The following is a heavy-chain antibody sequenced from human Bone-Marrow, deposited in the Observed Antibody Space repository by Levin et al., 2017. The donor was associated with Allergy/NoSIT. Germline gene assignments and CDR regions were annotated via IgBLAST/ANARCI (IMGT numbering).Heavy chain of an antibody. D-gene: IGHD2-15*01. V-gene: IGHV3-74*01. CDR3: GDIHVDK. CDR1: GITFRNHW. J-gene: IGHJ4*02. Sequence: QAGGSLRLSCAASGITFRNHWMSWVRQAPGKGLVWVSQINNDGSNTNYADSVKGRFTISRDNAKSTVYLQMNSLRAEDTAVYYCGDIHVDKWGQGILVTVSS. CDR2: INNDGSNT.